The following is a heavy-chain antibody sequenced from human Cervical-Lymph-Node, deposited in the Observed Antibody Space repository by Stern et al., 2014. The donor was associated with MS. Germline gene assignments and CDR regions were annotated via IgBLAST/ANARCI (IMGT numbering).Heavy chain of an antibody. D-gene: IGHD3-3*01. CDR2: IDWNDKT. V-gene: IGHV2-70*04. CDR3: ARMMGSGYRHYFDY. J-gene: IGHJ4*02. CDR1: GFSLATSGVR. Sequence: VTLKESGPALVKPTQTLTLTCTFSGFSLATSGVRVSWIRQPPGKALEWLARIDWNDKTFYNTSLMTRLTISKDTSKNQVVLTMTNVDPVDTATYYCARMMGSGYRHYFDYWGQGTPVTVS.